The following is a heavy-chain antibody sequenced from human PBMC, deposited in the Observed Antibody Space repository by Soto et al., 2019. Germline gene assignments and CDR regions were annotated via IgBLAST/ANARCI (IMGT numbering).Heavy chain of an antibody. D-gene: IGHD2-15*01. V-gene: IGHV1-24*01. CDR2: FDPEDGET. J-gene: IGHJ4*02. CDR1: GYTLTELS. Sequence: ASVKVSCKVSGYTLTELSMHWVRQAPGKGLEWMGGFDPEDGETIYAQKFQGRVTMTEDTSTDTAYMELSSLRSEDTAVYYCATLLAYCSGGSCYSLDYWGQGTLVTVSS. CDR3: ATLLAYCSGGSCYSLDY.